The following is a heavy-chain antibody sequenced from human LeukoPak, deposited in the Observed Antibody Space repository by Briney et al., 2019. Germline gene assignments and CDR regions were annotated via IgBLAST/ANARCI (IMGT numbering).Heavy chain of an antibody. J-gene: IGHJ4*02. V-gene: IGHV4-38-2*02. CDR2: IYHSGST. CDR3: ARTMVRGVLDY. CDR1: GYSISSGYY. D-gene: IGHD3-10*01. Sequence: SQTLSLTCTVSGYSISSGYYWGWIRQPPGKGLEWIGSIYHSGSTYYNPSLKSRVTISVDTSKNQFSLKLSSVTAADTAVYYCARTMVRGVLDYWGQGTLVTVSS.